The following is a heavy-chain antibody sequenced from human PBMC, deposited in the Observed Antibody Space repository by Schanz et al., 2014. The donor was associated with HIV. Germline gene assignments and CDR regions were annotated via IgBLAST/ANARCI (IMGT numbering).Heavy chain of an antibody. CDR1: GFTFRHAW. D-gene: IGHD3-3*01. CDR3: TTRRVLGVNLDV. J-gene: IGHJ6*02. V-gene: IGHV3-15*01. CDR2: IKSKTDGETT. Sequence: EVQLVQSGGGLVKPGGSLRISCAASGFTFRHAWMSWVRQAPGKGLEWVGLIKSKTDGETTDYAAPVKGRFTISRDDSKTTLFLQMNSLKSEDTAVYYCTTRRVLGVNLDVWGQGTTVTVS.